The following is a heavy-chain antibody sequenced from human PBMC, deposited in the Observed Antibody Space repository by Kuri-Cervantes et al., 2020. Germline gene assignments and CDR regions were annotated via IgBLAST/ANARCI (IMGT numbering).Heavy chain of an antibody. D-gene: IGHD2-15*01. J-gene: IGHJ4*02. CDR3: ARGGPMKWRTRDKNLLLLVY. CDR2: INPSGGST. V-gene: IGHV1-46*01. CDR1: GYTFTSYY. Sequence: ASVKVSCKASGYTFTSYYMHWVRQAPGQGLEWMGIINPSGGSTSYAQKFQGRVTMTRDTSTSTVYMELSSLRFEDTAVYYCARGGPMKWRTRDKNLLLLVYWGQGTLVTVSS.